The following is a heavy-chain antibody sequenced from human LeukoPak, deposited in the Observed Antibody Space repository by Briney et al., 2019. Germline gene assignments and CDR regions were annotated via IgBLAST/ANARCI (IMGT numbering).Heavy chain of an antibody. CDR1: GFTFDDYG. Sequence: GGSLRLSCAASGFTFDDYGMSWVRQAPGKGLEWVSGINWNGGSTGYADSVKGRFTISRDNAKNSLYLQMNSLRAEDTALYYCARGGYCSSTSCYGCDYWGQGTLVTVSS. CDR2: INWNGGST. V-gene: IGHV3-20*04. CDR3: ARGGYCSSTSCYGCDY. J-gene: IGHJ4*02. D-gene: IGHD2-2*01.